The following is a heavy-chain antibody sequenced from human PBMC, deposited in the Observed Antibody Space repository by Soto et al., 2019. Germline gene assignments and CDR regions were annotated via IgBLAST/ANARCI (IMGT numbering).Heavy chain of an antibody. Sequence: SETLSLTCSVSGGSISSSSYYWGWIRQPPGKGLEWIGSIYRSGYTYDNPSLKSRLTISVDTSTNQFSLKLRSVTAADTAVYYCARQEARNFDILTGYYKSGVDVWGQGTTVTVSS. J-gene: IGHJ6*02. D-gene: IGHD3-9*01. CDR2: IYRSGYT. CDR1: GGSISSSSYY. V-gene: IGHV4-39*01. CDR3: ARQEARNFDILTGYYKSGVDV.